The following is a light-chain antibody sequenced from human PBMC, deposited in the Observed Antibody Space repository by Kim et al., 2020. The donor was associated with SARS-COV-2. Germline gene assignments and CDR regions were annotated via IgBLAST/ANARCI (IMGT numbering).Light chain of an antibody. CDR3: QVWDSSTWV. V-gene: IGLV3-9*01. CDR2: RDS. J-gene: IGLJ3*02. CDR1: NIGSKN. Sequence: SYELTQPLSVSVALGQTARITCGGNNIGSKNVHWYQQKPGQAPVLVIYRDSNRPSGIPERFSGSNSGNTATLTISRAQAGDEADYYCQVWDSSTWVFGGGTQLNVL.